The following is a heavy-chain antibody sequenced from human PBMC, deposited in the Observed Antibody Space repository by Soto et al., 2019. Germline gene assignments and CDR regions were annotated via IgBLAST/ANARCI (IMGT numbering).Heavy chain of an antibody. CDR1: VGTFISYA. CDR2: IIPIFGTA. CDR3: ARAIGWFDP. J-gene: IGHJ5*02. Sequence: QVQLVQAGAEVKKPGSSVKFSCKASVGTFISYAISWVRQAPGQGLEWMGGIIPIFGTANYAQKFQGRVTITADKSTSTADMELSSLRSEDTAMYYCARAIGWFDPWGQGTLVTVSS. D-gene: IGHD3-10*01. V-gene: IGHV1-69*06.